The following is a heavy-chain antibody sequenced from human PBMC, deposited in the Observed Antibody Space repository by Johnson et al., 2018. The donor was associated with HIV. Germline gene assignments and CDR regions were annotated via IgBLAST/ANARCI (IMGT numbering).Heavy chain of an antibody. V-gene: IGHV3-30*02. CDR2: IRYDGSNK. Sequence: QVQLVESGGGVVQPGGSMRLSCAASGFTFSSYGMHWVRQAPGKGLEWVAFIRYDGSNKYYADSVKGRFTISRDNSTNTLYLQMNSLRAEDTAVYYCAIPTVAAASAFEIWAQGTMVTVSS. CDR1: GFTFSSYG. D-gene: IGHD6-13*01. CDR3: AIPTVAAASAFEI. J-gene: IGHJ3*02.